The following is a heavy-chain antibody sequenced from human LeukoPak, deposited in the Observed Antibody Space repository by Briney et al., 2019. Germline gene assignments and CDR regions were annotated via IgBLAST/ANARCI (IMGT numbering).Heavy chain of an antibody. D-gene: IGHD6-19*01. CDR1: GFTFSIYW. CDR2: IKQDGSEK. CDR3: AKGSSRGWISYYFDY. V-gene: IGHV3-7*03. J-gene: IGHJ4*02. Sequence: GGSLRLSCAASGFTFSIYWMTWVRQAPGKGLEWVANIKQDGSEKYYVDSVKGRFTISRDNAKNSLYLQMNSLRAEDSAVYYCAKGSSRGWISYYFDYWGQGTLVTVSS.